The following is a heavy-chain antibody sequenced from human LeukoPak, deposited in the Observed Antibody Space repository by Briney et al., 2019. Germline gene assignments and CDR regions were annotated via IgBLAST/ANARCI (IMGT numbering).Heavy chain of an antibody. V-gene: IGHV4-59*08. Sequence: SETLSLTCTVSGGSISGYYWNWIRQPPGKGLEWIGYIYYSGTTNYHPSLKSRVTISVDTSKNQFSLKLSSVTAADTAVYYCARRNARYFNYWGQGTLVTVSS. D-gene: IGHD1-1*01. J-gene: IGHJ4*02. CDR2: IYYSGTT. CDR1: GGSISGYY. CDR3: ARRNARYFNY.